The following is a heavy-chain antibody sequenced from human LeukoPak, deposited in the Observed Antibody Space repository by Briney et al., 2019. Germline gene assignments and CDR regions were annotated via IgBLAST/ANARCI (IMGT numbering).Heavy chain of an antibody. J-gene: IGHJ4*02. Sequence: GGSLRLSCAASGFTVSSNYMTWIRQAPGEGLEWLSVIYSDGSTYYADSVKGRFTILRDNSKNTLYLQMNSLRTEDTAVYYCAAYSSCDYWGQGTLVTVSS. V-gene: IGHV3-53*01. CDR1: GFTVSSNY. D-gene: IGHD6-6*01. CDR2: IYSDGST. CDR3: AAYSSCDY.